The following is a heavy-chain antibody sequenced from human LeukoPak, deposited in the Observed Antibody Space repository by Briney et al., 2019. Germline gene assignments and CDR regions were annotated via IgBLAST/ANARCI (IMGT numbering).Heavy chain of an antibody. Sequence: PSETLSLTCTVSGGSISSSSYYWGWIRQPPGKGLEWIGSIYYSGNTYYNPSLKSRVTLSVDTSKNRFSLKLSSVTAADTAVYYCGRGRSSGWYDYYYYYMDVWGKGTTVTISS. CDR1: GGSISSSSYY. CDR2: IYYSGNT. V-gene: IGHV4-39*07. J-gene: IGHJ6*03. CDR3: GRGRSSGWYDYYYYYMDV. D-gene: IGHD6-19*01.